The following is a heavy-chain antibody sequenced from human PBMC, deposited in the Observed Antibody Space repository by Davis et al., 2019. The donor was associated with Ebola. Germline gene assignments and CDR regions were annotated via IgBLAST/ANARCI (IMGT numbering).Heavy chain of an antibody. V-gene: IGHV3-30-3*01. J-gene: IGHJ6*02. CDR2: ITYDGSNK. Sequence: PGGSLRLSCAASGFTFSSYAMHWVRQAPGKGLEWVAVITYDGSNKYYADSVKGRFTISRDNSKNTLYLQMNSLRAEDTAVYYCARVLGSTTFYGMDVWGQGTTVTVSS. D-gene: IGHD2-2*01. CDR3: ARVLGSTTFYGMDV. CDR1: GFTFSSYA.